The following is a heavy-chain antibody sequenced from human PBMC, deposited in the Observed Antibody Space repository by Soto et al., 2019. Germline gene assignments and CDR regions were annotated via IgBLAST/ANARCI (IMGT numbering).Heavy chain of an antibody. D-gene: IGHD3-10*01. Sequence: PSETLSLTCTVSSISVRSGTYYWSWIRQPSGQGLEWIGYIHDSGGTKYNPSLKNRVTISVDTSKNKFSLKLSSVTAADTAVYYCARGPMVRGVILLYYFDYWGQGTLVTVSS. J-gene: IGHJ4*02. CDR1: SISVRSGTYY. V-gene: IGHV4-61*01. CDR2: IHDSGGT. CDR3: ARGPMVRGVILLYYFDY.